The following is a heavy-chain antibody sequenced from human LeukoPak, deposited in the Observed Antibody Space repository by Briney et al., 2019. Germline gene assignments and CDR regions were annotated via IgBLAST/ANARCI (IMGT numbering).Heavy chain of an antibody. CDR1: GGTFSSYA. J-gene: IGHJ5*02. CDR2: IIPIFGTA. Sequence: GASVKVSCKASGGTFSSYAISWVRQAPGQGLEWMGGIIPIFGTANYAQKFQGRVTITADKSTSTAYMELSSLRSEDTAVYYCARDFESVQLWLGEVLRGPGWFDPWGQGTLVTVSS. V-gene: IGHV1-69*06. CDR3: ARDFESVQLWLGEVLRGPGWFDP. D-gene: IGHD5-18*01.